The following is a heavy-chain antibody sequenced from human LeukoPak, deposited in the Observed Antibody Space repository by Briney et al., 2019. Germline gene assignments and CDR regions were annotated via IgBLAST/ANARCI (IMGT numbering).Heavy chain of an antibody. D-gene: IGHD1-1*01. V-gene: IGHV3-74*01. CDR2: INTDGSST. Sequence: GGSLRLSCAASGFTFSSYWMHWVPQVPGKGLVWVSRINTDGSSTTYADSVKGRFTISRDNTENTLYLQMSSLRAEDTAVYYCAREWKKTGAFDHWGQGTLVTVSS. CDR1: GFTFSSYW. CDR3: AREWKKTGAFDH. J-gene: IGHJ4*02.